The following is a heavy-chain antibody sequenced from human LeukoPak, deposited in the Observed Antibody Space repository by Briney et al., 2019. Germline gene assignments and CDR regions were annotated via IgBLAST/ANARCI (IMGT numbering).Heavy chain of an antibody. CDR2: SHNSGST. D-gene: IGHD5-24*01. Sequence: PSETLSLTCKDSGGSISSSGYYWGWIRLTPGKGLEWIGSSHNSGSTYYNPSLKRRDTISVDTSKNQFSLKLSSVTAADTAVYYCAREPHQRWLQLPGAFDIWGQGTMVTDSS. J-gene: IGHJ3*02. V-gene: IGHV4-39*02. CDR3: AREPHQRWLQLPGAFDI. CDR1: GGSISSSGYY.